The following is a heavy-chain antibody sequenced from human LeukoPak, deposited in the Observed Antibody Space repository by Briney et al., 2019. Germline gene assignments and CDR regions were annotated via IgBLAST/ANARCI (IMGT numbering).Heavy chain of an antibody. V-gene: IGHV4-61*02. CDR2: IYTSGST. CDR1: GGSISSGSYF. D-gene: IGHD5-12*01. J-gene: IGHJ4*02. Sequence: SQTLSLTCTVSGGSISSGSYFWSWIRQPAGKGLEWIGRIYTSGSTNYNPSLKSRVTISPDTSKNQFSLKLSSVTAADTAVYYCARELAGYGKLDYWGQGIRVTVSS. CDR3: ARELAGYGKLDY.